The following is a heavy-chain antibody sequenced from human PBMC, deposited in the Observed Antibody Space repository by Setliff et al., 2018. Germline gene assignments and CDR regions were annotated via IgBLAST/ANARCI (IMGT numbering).Heavy chain of an antibody. J-gene: IGHJ4*02. Sequence: LSLTCAVYGGSFSGYYWSWIRQPPGKGLEWIGEIDHSGSTNYNPSLKSRVTISVDTSKNQFSLKLSSVTAADTAVYYCARVPNFWSGYLDYWGQGTLVTVSS. CDR2: IDHSGST. CDR3: ARVPNFWSGYLDY. CDR1: GGSFSGYY. V-gene: IGHV4-34*01. D-gene: IGHD3-3*01.